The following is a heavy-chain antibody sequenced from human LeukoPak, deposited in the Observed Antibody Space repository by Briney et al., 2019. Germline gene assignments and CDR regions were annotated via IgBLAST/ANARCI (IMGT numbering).Heavy chain of an antibody. CDR1: GFTFSSYG. D-gene: IGHD2-2*01. CDR2: ISYDGSNK. Sequence: PGRSLRLSCAASGFTFSSYGMPWVRQAPGKGLEWVAVISYDGSNKYYADSVKGRFTISRDNSKNTLYLQMNSLRAEHTAVYYCAKDDTWDIVVVPAAPMWGMDVWGQGTTVTVSS. J-gene: IGHJ6*02. V-gene: IGHV3-30*18. CDR3: AKDDTWDIVVVPAAPMWGMDV.